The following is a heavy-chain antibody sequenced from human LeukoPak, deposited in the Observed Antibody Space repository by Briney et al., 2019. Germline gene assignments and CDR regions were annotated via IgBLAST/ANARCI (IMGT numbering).Heavy chain of an antibody. CDR1: GYSISSGYY. CDR3: ARESTSGAFDI. CDR2: IYHSGST. V-gene: IGHV4-38-2*02. Sequence: SETLSLTCTVSGYSISSGYYWGWIRQPPGKGLEWIGSIYHSGSTYYNPSLKSRVTISVDTSKNQFSLKLSSVTAADTAVFYCARESTSGAFDIWGQGTMVTVSS. J-gene: IGHJ3*02. D-gene: IGHD1-26*01.